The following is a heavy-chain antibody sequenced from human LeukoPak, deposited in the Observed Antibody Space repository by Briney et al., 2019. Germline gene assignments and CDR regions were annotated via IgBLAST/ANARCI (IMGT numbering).Heavy chain of an antibody. V-gene: IGHV3-33*01. Sequence: GGSLRLSCAASGFTFSSYGMHWVRQAPPKGLEGVAVVWYDVSNKYYADSVKGRFTISRDNSKNTLYLQMNTVIAEDTAVYSCARAPTVTTGLDYWGQGALVTVSS. CDR2: VWYDVSNK. D-gene: IGHD4-17*01. CDR3: ARAPTVTTGLDY. J-gene: IGHJ4*02. CDR1: GFTFSSYG.